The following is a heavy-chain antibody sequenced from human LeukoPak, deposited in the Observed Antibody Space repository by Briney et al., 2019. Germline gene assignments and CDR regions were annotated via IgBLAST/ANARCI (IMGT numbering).Heavy chain of an antibody. D-gene: IGHD5-24*01. CDR1: GFTFSSYE. V-gene: IGHV3-48*03. Sequence: GGSLRLSCAASGFTFSSYEMNWVRQAPGKGLEWVSYISSSGSTIYYADSVKGRFTISRDNAKNSLYLQMNSLRAEDTAVYYCASPPRDGYNSYFDYWGQGTLVTVSS. CDR3: ASPPRDGYNSYFDY. CDR2: ISSSGSTI. J-gene: IGHJ4*02.